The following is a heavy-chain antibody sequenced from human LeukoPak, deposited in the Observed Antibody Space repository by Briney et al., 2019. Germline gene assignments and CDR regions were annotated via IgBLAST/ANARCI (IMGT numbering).Heavy chain of an antibody. Sequence: SVKVSCKASGGTFSSYAISWVRQAPGQGLEWMGGIIPIFGTANYAQKFQGRGTITADESTSTAYMELSSLRSEDTAVYYCARELTPVTAYYFDYWGQGTLVTVSS. D-gene: IGHD4-17*01. CDR1: GGTFSSYA. V-gene: IGHV1-69*13. CDR2: IIPIFGTA. J-gene: IGHJ4*02. CDR3: ARELTPVTAYYFDY.